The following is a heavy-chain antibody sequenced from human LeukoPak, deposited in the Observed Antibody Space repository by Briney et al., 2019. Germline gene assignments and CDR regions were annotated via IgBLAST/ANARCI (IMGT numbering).Heavy chain of an antibody. CDR3: AKDRVVVVTAPTNWFDP. D-gene: IGHD2-21*02. V-gene: IGHV3-23*01. J-gene: IGHJ5*02. CDR2: ISGSGGST. CDR1: GFTFSSYA. Sequence: PGGSLRLFCAASGFTFSSYAMSWVRQAPGKGLEWVSAISGSGGSTYYADSVKGRFTISRDNSKNTLYLQMNSLRAEDTAVYYCAKDRVVVVTAPTNWFDPWGQGTLVTVSS.